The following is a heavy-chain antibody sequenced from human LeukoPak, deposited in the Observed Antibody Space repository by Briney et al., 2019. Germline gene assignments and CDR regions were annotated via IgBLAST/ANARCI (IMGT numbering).Heavy chain of an antibody. CDR2: ISAYNGNT. Sequence: ASVKVSCKASGYTFTSYGISWVRQAPGQGLEWMGWISAYNGNTNYAQKLQGRVTMTTDTSTSTAYMELRSLRSDDTAVYYCARPPYYYGSGSYFGPFYFDYWGQGTLVTVSS. V-gene: IGHV1-18*01. D-gene: IGHD3-10*01. J-gene: IGHJ4*02. CDR1: GYTFTSYG. CDR3: ARPPYYYGSGSYFGPFYFDY.